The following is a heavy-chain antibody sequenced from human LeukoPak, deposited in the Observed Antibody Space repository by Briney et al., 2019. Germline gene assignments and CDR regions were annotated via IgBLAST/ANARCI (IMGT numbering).Heavy chain of an antibody. CDR2: IYTSGST. Sequence: PSETLSLTCTVSGGSISSGSYYWSWIRQPAGKGLEWIGRIYTSGSTNYNPSLKSRVTISVDTSKNQFSLKLSSVTAADTAVHYCAREMVRGVENYWGQGTLVTVSS. V-gene: IGHV4-61*02. J-gene: IGHJ4*02. D-gene: IGHD3-10*01. CDR1: GGSISSGSYY. CDR3: AREMVRGVENY.